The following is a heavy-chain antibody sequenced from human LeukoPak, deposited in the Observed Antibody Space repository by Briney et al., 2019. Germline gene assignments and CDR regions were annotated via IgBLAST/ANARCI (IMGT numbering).Heavy chain of an antibody. D-gene: IGHD2-21*02. V-gene: IGHV4-39*07. CDR3: AKMTIHGDSVL. J-gene: IGHJ4*02. Sequence: SETLSLTCNVSGGSISSSSYYWGWIRQPPGKGLELIGNIYYSGTTYYNPSLKSRVTISVDTSKNQFSLKLSSVTAADTAVYYCAKMTIHGDSVLWGQGSLVTVSS. CDR1: GGSISSSSYY. CDR2: IYYSGTT.